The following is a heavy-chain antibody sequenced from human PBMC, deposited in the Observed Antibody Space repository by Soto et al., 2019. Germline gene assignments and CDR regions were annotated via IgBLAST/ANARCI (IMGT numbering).Heavy chain of an antibody. CDR3: AKDFSGYSNY. J-gene: IGHJ4*02. V-gene: IGHV3-30*18. CDR2: ISYDGSNK. CDR1: GLTFSSYG. Sequence: PGGSLRLSWAASGLTFSSYGMHWVRQAPGKGLEWVAVISYDGSNKYYADSVKGRFTISRDNSKNTLYLQMNSLRAEDTAVYYCAKDFSGYSNYWGQGTLVTVSS. D-gene: IGHD3-22*01.